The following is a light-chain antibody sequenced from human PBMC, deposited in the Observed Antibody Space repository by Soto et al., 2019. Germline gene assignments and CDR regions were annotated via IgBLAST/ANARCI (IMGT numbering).Light chain of an antibody. J-gene: IGLJ2*01. CDR2: EVF. Sequence: QSALTQPASVSGSPGQSITISCTGTSSDVGGYNYVSWYQQHPGKVPKLMIYEVFGRPSGISDRFSGSKSVNTASLTISGLQAEDEADYYCCSYTTTSTFVFGGGTKLTVL. CDR1: SSDVGGYNY. CDR3: CSYTTTSTFV. V-gene: IGLV2-14*03.